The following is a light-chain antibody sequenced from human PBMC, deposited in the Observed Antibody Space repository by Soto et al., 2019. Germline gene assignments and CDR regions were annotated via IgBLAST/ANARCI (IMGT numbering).Light chain of an antibody. CDR2: GNN. CDR3: QSYDRSLSAVV. V-gene: IGLV1-44*01. J-gene: IGLJ2*01. CDR1: SSNIGSNT. Sequence: QSVLTQPPSASGTPGQRVTISCSGSSSNIGSNTVNWYQQLPGTAPKLLIYGNNNRPSGVPDRFSGSKSGTSASLAITGLQAEDEADYYCQSYDRSLSAVVFGGGTKLTVL.